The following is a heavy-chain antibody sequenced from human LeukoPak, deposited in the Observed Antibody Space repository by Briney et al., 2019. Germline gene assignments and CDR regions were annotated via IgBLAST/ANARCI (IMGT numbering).Heavy chain of an antibody. J-gene: IGHJ6*03. CDR1: GFTFSSYA. Sequence: SGRSLRLSCAASGFTFSSYAMHWVRQAPGKGLEWVAVISYDGSNKYYADSVKGRFTISRDNSKNTLYLQMNSLRAEDTAVYYCAREDGYTPYYYMDVWGKGTTVTVSS. D-gene: IGHD5-24*01. CDR3: AREDGYTPYYYMDV. V-gene: IGHV3-30*04. CDR2: ISYDGSNK.